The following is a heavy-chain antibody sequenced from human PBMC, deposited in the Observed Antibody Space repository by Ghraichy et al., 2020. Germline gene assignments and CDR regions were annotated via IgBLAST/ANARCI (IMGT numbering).Heavy chain of an antibody. J-gene: IGHJ4*02. CDR1: GFTFSSYG. V-gene: IGHV3-30*02. CDR3: AKDLRFWSGYYQEIDY. CDR2: IRYDGSNK. Sequence: GESLNISCAASGFTFSSYGMHWVRQAPGKGLEWVAFIRYDGSNKYYADSVKGRFTISRDNSKNTLYLQMNSLRAEDTAVYFCAKDLRFWSGYYQEIDYWGQGTLVTVSS. D-gene: IGHD3-3*01.